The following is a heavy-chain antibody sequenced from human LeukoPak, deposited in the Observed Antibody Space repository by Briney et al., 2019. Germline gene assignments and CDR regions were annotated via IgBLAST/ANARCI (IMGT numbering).Heavy chain of an antibody. Sequence: ASVKVSCKASGGTFSSYAISWVRQAPAQGLEWMGGIIPIFGTANYAQKFQGRVTITADESTSTAYMELSSLRSGDTAVYYCASRLDGYNSWFDPWGQGTLVTVSS. CDR1: GGTFSSYA. V-gene: IGHV1-69*13. J-gene: IGHJ5*02. CDR2: IIPIFGTA. CDR3: ASRLDGYNSWFDP. D-gene: IGHD5-12*01.